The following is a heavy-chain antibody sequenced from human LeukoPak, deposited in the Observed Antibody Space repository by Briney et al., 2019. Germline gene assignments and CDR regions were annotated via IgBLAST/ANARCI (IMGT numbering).Heavy chain of an antibody. CDR3: ARDPVLWFGESRSDYYMDV. Sequence: PGGSLRLSCAASGFTFSSYWMHWVRQAPGKGLVWVSRINSDGSSTSYADSVKGRFTISRDNAKNTLYLQMNSLRAEDTAVYYCARDPVLWFGESRSDYYMDVWGKGTTVTISS. CDR2: INSDGSST. CDR1: GFTFSSYW. J-gene: IGHJ6*03. V-gene: IGHV3-74*01. D-gene: IGHD3-10*01.